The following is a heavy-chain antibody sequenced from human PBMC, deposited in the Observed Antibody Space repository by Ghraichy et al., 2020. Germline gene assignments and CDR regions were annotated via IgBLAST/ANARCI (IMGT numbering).Heavy chain of an antibody. Sequence: SQTLSLTCAISRDSVSSNSGAWNWIRQYPSRGLEWLGRTYYRSKWYNDYAVSVKSRITINPDTSKNQFSLQLNSVTPEDTAVYYCARAQDYYDSSGYYDAFDIWGQGTMVTVSS. D-gene: IGHD3-22*01. CDR1: RDSVSSNSGA. CDR2: TYYRSKWYN. V-gene: IGHV6-1*01. CDR3: ARAQDYYDSSGYYDAFDI. J-gene: IGHJ3*02.